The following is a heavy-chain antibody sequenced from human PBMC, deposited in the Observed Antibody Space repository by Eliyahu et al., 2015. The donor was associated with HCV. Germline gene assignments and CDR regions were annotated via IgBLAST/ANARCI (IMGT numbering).Heavy chain of an antibody. Sequence: QVTLRESGPALVKPTQTLTLTCTFSGFSLSTSGMCVSWIRQPPGKALEWLALIDWDDDKYYSTSLKTRLTISKDTSKNQVVLTMTNMDPVDTATYYCARIRDSSGSPPDYYYYGMDVWGQGTTVTVSS. CDR3: ARIRDSSGSPPDYYYYGMDV. J-gene: IGHJ6*02. V-gene: IGHV2-70*01. CDR1: GFSLSTSGMC. CDR2: IDWDDDK. D-gene: IGHD3-10*01.